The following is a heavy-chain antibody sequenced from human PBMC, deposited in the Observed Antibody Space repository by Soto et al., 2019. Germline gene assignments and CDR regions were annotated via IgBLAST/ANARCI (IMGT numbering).Heavy chain of an antibody. J-gene: IGHJ4*02. Sequence: SQTLSLTCAISGDSVSSNRAAWNWIRQSPSIGLEWLGRTYYRSKWFSGYAVSVKSRISINPDTSKNQFSLQLKSLTPEDTAVYYCARASGYFEQRGQGILVTVSS. CDR2: TYYRSKWFS. CDR3: ARASGYFEQ. CDR1: GDSVSSNRAA. V-gene: IGHV6-1*01.